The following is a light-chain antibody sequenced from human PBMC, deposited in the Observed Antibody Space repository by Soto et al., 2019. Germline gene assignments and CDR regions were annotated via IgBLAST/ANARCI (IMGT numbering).Light chain of an antibody. V-gene: IGKV3-11*01. CDR2: DAS. CDR3: QQRSNWPLT. J-gene: IGKJ4*01. CDR1: QSVSSY. Sequence: EIVLTQSPATLSLSPGERATLSCRASQSVSSYFAWYQQKPGQAPRLLIYDASNRATGIPARFSGSGSGTDFTLTISGLEPDDFAVYYCQQRSNWPLTFGGGTKVEIK.